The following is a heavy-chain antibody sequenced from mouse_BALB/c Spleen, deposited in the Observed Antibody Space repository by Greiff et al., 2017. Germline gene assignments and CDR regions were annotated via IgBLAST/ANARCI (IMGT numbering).Heavy chain of an antibody. CDR2: ISNGGGST. CDR3: ARSYYGALFDY. Sequence: DVKLVESGGGLVQPGGSLKLSCAASGFTFSSYTMSWVRQTPEKRLEWVAYISNGGGSTYYPDTVKGRFTISRDNAKNTLYLQMSSLKSEDTAMYYCARSYYGALFDYWGQGTTLTVSS. CDR1: GFTFSSYT. V-gene: IGHV5-12-2*01. D-gene: IGHD2-10*01. J-gene: IGHJ2*01.